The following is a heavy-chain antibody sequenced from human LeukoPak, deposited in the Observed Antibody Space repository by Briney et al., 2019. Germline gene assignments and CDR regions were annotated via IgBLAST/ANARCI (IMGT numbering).Heavy chain of an antibody. Sequence: SETLSLTCTVSGGSISSYYWSWIRQPPGKGLEWIGYTYYSGSTNYNPSLKSRVTISVGTSKNQFSLKLSSVTAADTAVYYCARSRYSSSVIFDTWGQGTLVTVSS. V-gene: IGHV4-59*01. D-gene: IGHD6-13*01. CDR2: TYYSGST. CDR1: GGSISSYY. J-gene: IGHJ5*02. CDR3: ARSRYSSSVIFDT.